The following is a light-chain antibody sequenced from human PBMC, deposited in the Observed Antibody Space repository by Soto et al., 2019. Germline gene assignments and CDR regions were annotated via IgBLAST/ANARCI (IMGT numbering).Light chain of an antibody. J-gene: IGKJ5*01. V-gene: IGKV3-20*01. CDR3: QQYGSPIT. CDR2: GAS. Sequence: EIVLTQSPGTLSFSAGERTTLSCGASQSVSSSYLAWYQQTPGQAPRLLISGASSRATGIPDRFSGSGSGTDFTLTISRLQPEDFAVYYCQQYGSPITFGQGTRLEIK. CDR1: QSVSSSY.